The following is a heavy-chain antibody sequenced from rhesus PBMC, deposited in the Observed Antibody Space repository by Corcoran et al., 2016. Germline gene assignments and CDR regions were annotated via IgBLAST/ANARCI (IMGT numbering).Heavy chain of an antibody. CDR3: AKGGFSYNYAHFDY. D-gene: IGHD5-12*01. CDR2: ISYDGSNK. V-gene: IGHV3S5*01. Sequence: EVQLVETGGGLVQPGGSLRLSWAASGFTLGRFALTGGRQGPGKGLEWVSVISYDGSNKYYLDSVKGRFTISRDNSKDTLSLQMNSLRAEDTAVYYCAKGGFSYNYAHFDYWGQGVLVTVSS. CDR1: GFTLGRFA. J-gene: IGHJ4*01.